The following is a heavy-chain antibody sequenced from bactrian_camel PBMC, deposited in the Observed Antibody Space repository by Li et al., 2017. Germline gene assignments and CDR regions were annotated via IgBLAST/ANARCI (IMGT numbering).Heavy chain of an antibody. CDR3: AARDQRCGWNIYQLRPTDFAF. V-gene: IGHV3S67*01. CDR1: ESTFSNYC. J-gene: IGHJ6*01. D-gene: IGHD1*01. CDR2: LGTDGVS. Sequence: DVQLVESGGGAVQAGGSLRLSCAASESTFSNYCVGWFRQAPGKEREGVGALGTDGVSVLAPSVKDRVSISRDAASDTLYLQMHSLNPEDTAIYYYAARDQRCGWNIYQLRPTDFAFWGQGTQVTVS.